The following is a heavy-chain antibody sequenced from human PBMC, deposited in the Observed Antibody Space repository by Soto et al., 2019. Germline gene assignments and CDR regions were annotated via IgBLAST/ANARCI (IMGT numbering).Heavy chain of an antibody. CDR3: AKDSIPYSSSYDLDH. CDR1: GFSFSGYA. Sequence: EVQLLESGGGLVQPGGSLRLSCVASGFSFSGYAMSWVRQAPGTGLVWVSSMTATGVSIYYADSVRGRFTISRDNSKNTLYLQMSSLRAEDTARYYCAKDSIPYSSSYDLDHWGRGALVTVSS. D-gene: IGHD6-6*01. CDR2: MTATGVSI. J-gene: IGHJ4*02. V-gene: IGHV3-23*01.